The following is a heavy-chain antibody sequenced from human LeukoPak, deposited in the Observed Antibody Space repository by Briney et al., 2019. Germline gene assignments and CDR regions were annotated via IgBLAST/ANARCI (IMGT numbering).Heavy chain of an antibody. D-gene: IGHD6-13*01. CDR3: ARSPISSWGIDY. CDR1: GFTFSSYG. J-gene: IGHJ4*02. CDR2: IWYDGSNK. V-gene: IGHV3-33*01. Sequence: GGSLRLSCAASGFTFSSYGMHWVRQAPGKGLEWVAVIWYDGSNKYYADSVKGRFTISRDNSKNTLYLQMNSLRAEDTAVYYCARSPISSWGIDYWGQGALVTVSS.